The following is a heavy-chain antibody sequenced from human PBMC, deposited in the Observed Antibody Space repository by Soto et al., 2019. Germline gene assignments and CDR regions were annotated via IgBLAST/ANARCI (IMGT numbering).Heavy chain of an antibody. CDR3: ARHFSVDYFDY. CDR2: LYNTGST. V-gene: IGHV4-59*08. J-gene: IGHJ4*02. Sequence: PSETLSLTCTVSGASISRYYWSWIRQSPGKGLEWIGYLYNTGSTIYNPSLKSRVTISVDRSKNQFSLKLSSVTAADTAVYYCARHFSVDYFDYWGQGALVTVSS. CDR1: GASISRYY.